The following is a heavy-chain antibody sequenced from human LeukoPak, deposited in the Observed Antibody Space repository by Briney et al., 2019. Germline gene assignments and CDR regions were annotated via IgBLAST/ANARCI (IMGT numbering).Heavy chain of an antibody. V-gene: IGHV4-34*01. CDR2: INHSGST. Sequence: SETLSVTCAVYGGSFSGYYWSWIRQPPGKGLEWIGEINHSGSTNYNPSLKSRVTISVDTSKNQFSLKLSSVTAEDTAVYYCAKDWANLEWLPNYWGQGTLVTVSS. J-gene: IGHJ4*02. CDR1: GGSFSGYY. D-gene: IGHD5-12*01. CDR3: AKDWANLEWLPNY.